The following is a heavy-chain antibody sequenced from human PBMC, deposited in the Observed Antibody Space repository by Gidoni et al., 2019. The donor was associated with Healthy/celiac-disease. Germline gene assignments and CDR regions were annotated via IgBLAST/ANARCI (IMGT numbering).Heavy chain of an antibody. CDR3: AKSVGDTGLFDY. V-gene: IGHV3-23*01. J-gene: IGHJ4*02. CDR1: GFTFSSYA. CDR2: ISGSGGST. D-gene: IGHD1-26*01. Sequence: EVQLLESGGGLVQPGGSLSLSCAASGFTFSSYAMSWVRQAPGKGLGWVSAISGSGGSTYYADSVKGRFTISRDNSKNTLYLKMNSLRAEDTAVYYCAKSVGDTGLFDYWGQGTLVTVSS.